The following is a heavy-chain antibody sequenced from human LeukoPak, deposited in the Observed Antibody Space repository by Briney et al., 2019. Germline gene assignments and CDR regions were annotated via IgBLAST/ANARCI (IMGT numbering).Heavy chain of an antibody. Sequence: GASLQISCKGSGYIFTSYWISWVRQLPGKGLEWMGRIDPSDSYTNYSPSFQGHVTISADKSISTASLQWSSLKASDTAMYYCARSISAAATGAYWGQGTLVTVSS. J-gene: IGHJ4*02. CDR1: GYIFTSYW. CDR2: IDPSDSYT. CDR3: ARSISAAATGAY. V-gene: IGHV5-10-1*01. D-gene: IGHD6-13*01.